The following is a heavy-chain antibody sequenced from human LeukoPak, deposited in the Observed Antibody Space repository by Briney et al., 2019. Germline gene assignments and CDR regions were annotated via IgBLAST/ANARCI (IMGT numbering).Heavy chain of an antibody. V-gene: IGHV3-7*01. Sequence: QSGGSLRLSCAASGFTFSSYWMSWVRQAPGKGLEWVANIKQDGSEKYYVDSVKGRFTISRDNAKNSLYLQMNSLRAEDTAVYYCASSWELPPKAADYWGQGTLVTVSS. CDR2: IKQDGSEK. D-gene: IGHD1-26*01. CDR1: GFTFSSYW. CDR3: ASSWELPPKAADY. J-gene: IGHJ4*02.